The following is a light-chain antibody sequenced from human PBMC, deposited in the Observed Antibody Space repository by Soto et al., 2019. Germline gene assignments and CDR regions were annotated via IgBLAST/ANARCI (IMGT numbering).Light chain of an antibody. Sequence: EIVLTQSPGTLSLSPGERATLSCRASQIVSSTYLAWFQQKPGQAPRLLIYGASTRATGIPDRFSGSGSGTDCSLTISGLEPEDFALYYCQQYGVTPPNTFGGGTKVE. CDR2: GAS. CDR1: QIVSSTY. V-gene: IGKV3-20*01. J-gene: IGKJ4*01. CDR3: QQYGVTPPNT.